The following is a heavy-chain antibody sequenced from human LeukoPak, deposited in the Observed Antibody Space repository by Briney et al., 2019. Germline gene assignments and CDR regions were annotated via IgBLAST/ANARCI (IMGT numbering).Heavy chain of an antibody. D-gene: IGHD6-13*01. Sequence: GGSLRLSCTASGFTFGDNAMTWVRQAPGKGLEWVGFIRSKPYGGTTDYAASVKGRFTISRDDSKSIAYLQMNSLKIEDTAVYYCTTGSSSWYDGYFDYWGQGTLVTVSS. CDR2: IRSKPYGGTT. CDR1: GFTFGDNA. CDR3: TTGSSSWYDGYFDY. V-gene: IGHV3-49*04. J-gene: IGHJ4*02.